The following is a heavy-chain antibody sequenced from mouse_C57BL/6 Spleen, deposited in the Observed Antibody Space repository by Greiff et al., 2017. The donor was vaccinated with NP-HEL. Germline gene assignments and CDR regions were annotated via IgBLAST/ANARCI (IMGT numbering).Heavy chain of an antibody. CDR3: ARSHYGNYNYFDY. D-gene: IGHD2-1*01. V-gene: IGHV8-12*01. CDR2: IYWDDDK. CDR1: GFSLSTSGMG. J-gene: IGHJ2*01. Sequence: QVQLKESGPGILQSSQTLSLTCSFSGFSLSTSGMGVSWTRQPSGKGLEWLAHIYWDDDKRYNPSLKSRLTISKDTSRNQVFLKITSVDTADTATYYCARSHYGNYNYFDYWGQGTTLTVSS.